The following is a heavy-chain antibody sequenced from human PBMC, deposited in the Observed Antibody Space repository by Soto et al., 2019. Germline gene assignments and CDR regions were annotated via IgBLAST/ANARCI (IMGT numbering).Heavy chain of an antibody. CDR2: IIPIFGTA. J-gene: IGHJ6*02. D-gene: IGHD2-2*01. CDR3: ARGGGACSSTSCYPYYYYYGMDV. Sequence: SVKVSCKASGGTFSSYAISWVRQAPGQGLEWMGGIIPIFGTANSAQKFQGRVTITADESTSTAYMELSSLSSEDTAVYYCARGGGACSSTSCYPYYYYYGMDVWGQGTTVTVSS. V-gene: IGHV1-69*13. CDR1: GGTFSSYA.